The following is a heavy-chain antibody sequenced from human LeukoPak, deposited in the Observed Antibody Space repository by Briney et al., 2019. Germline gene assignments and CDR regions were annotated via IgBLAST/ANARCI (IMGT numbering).Heavy chain of an antibody. D-gene: IGHD5/OR15-5a*01. CDR1: GFTFSSYS. CDR2: ISSSSTI. J-gene: IGHJ6*02. V-gene: IGHV3-48*01. Sequence: GGSLRLSCAASGFTFSSYSMNWVRQAPGKGLEWVPYISSSSTIYYADSVKGRFTISRDNAKNSLYLQMNSLRAEDTAVYYCARAQSTYHYGMDVWGQGTTVTVSS. CDR3: ARAQSTYHYGMDV.